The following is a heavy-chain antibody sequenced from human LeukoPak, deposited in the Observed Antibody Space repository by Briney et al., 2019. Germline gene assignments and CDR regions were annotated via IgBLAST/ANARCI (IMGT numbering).Heavy chain of an antibody. J-gene: IGHJ4*02. CDR3: ASIVGATEFDY. Sequence: ASVKVSCEASGDTFTGYYMHWVRQAPGQGLEWVGWINPNSGGTNYAQKFQGRVTMTRDTSISTAYMELSRLRSDDTAVYYCASIVGATEFDYWGQGTLVTVSS. CDR1: GDTFTGYY. CDR2: INPNSGGT. V-gene: IGHV1-2*02. D-gene: IGHD1-26*01.